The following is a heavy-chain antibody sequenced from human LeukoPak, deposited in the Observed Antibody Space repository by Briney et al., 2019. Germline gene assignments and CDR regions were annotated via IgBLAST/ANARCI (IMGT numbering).Heavy chain of an antibody. J-gene: IGHJ4*02. CDR3: AKDRHDYGDY. D-gene: IGHD6-6*01. CDR2: ISYDGSNK. Sequence: PGRSLRLSCAASGFTFSSYGMHWVRQAPGKGLEWVAVISYDGSNKYYADSVKGRFTISRGNSKNTLYLQMNSLRAEDTAVYYCAKDRHDYGDYWGQGTLVTVSS. V-gene: IGHV3-30*18. CDR1: GFTFSSYG.